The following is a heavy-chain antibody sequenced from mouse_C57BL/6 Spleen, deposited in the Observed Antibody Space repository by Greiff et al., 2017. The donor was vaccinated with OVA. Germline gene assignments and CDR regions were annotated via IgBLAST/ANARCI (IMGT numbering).Heavy chain of an antibody. D-gene: IGHD2-1*01. J-gene: IGHJ4*01. CDR1: GFTFSDYG. V-gene: IGHV5-17*01. CDR2: ISSGSSTI. Sequence: EVQGVESGGGLVKPGGSLKLSCAASGFTFSDYGMHWVRQAPEKGLEWVAYISSGSSTIYYADTVKGRFTISRDNAKNTLFLQMTSLRSEDTAMYYCAMLYGNYSYYAMDYWGQGTSVTVSS. CDR3: AMLYGNYSYYAMDY.